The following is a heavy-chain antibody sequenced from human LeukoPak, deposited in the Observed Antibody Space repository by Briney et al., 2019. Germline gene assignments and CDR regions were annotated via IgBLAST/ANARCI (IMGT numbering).Heavy chain of an antibody. CDR2: ISYDGSNK. D-gene: IGHD4-17*01. CDR1: GFTFSSYA. CDR3: ARDLGGSPTVTPGDY. V-gene: IGHV3-30-3*01. Sequence: PGGSLRLSCAASGFTFSSYAMHWVRQAPGKGLEWVAVISYDGSNKYYADSVKGRFTISRDNSKNTLYLQMNSLRAEDTAVYYCARDLGGSPTVTPGDYWGQGTLVTVSS. J-gene: IGHJ4*02.